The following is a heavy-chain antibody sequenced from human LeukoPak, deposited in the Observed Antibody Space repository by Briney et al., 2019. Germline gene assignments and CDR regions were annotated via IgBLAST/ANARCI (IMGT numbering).Heavy chain of an antibody. D-gene: IGHD2-15*01. Sequence: SETLSLTCTVSGGSISSYYWGWIRQPAGKGLEWIGRIYTSGSTNYNPSLKSRVTMSVDTSKNQFSLKLSSVTAADTAVYYCARDADIVVVVAASRPFDYWGQGTLVTVSS. V-gene: IGHV4-4*07. CDR3: ARDADIVVVVAASRPFDY. J-gene: IGHJ4*02. CDR1: GGSISSYY. CDR2: IYTSGST.